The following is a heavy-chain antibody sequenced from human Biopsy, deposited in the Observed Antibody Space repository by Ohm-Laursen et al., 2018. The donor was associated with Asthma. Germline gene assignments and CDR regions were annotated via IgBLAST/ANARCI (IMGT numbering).Heavy chain of an antibody. J-gene: IGHJ4*02. CDR3: ARGVDRVTGLLDHFDS. CDR1: GCSINIGDYY. CDR2: IYYSGST. V-gene: IGHV4-61*08. D-gene: IGHD2-21*02. Sequence: GTLSLTCIVSGCSINIGDYYWRWIRQHPVKGLEWIGHIYYSGSTNYNPSLKSRVTISIDASKNQFSLKLTSVTAADTAVYYCARGVDRVTGLLDHFDSWGQGTLVTVSS.